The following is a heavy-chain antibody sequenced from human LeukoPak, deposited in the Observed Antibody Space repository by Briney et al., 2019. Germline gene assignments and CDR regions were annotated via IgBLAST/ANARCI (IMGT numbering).Heavy chain of an antibody. V-gene: IGHV4-59*12. CDR2: IYYSGST. D-gene: IGHD6-19*01. Sequence: PSATLSLTCTVSGGSISSYYWSWIQQPPGKGLEWIGYIYYSGSTNYNPSLKSRVTISVDTSKNQFSLKLSSVTAADTALYYCAREDSSGWPHRTTRMDVWGQGTTDTVSS. J-gene: IGHJ6*02. CDR1: GGSISSYY. CDR3: AREDSSGWPHRTTRMDV.